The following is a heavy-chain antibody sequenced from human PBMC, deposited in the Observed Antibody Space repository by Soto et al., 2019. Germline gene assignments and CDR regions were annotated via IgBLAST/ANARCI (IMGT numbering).Heavy chain of an antibody. Sequence: QVQLQQWGAGLLKPSETLSLTCAVYGGSFSGYLWSWIRQPPGKGLEWIGEINHSGSTNYNPSLGSRVTISVDTSKNQFSLKLSSVTAADTAVYYCASRYSSGFYGMDVWGQGTTVTVSS. CDR3: ASRYSSGFYGMDV. D-gene: IGHD6-19*01. V-gene: IGHV4-34*01. J-gene: IGHJ6*02. CDR2: INHSGST. CDR1: GGSFSGYL.